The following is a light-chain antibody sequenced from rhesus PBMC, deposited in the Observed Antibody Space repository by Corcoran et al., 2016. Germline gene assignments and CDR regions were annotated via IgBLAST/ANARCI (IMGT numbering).Light chain of an antibody. CDR3: QQYKSYPPFT. J-gene: IGKJ3*01. CDR2: AAT. Sequence: DIQMTQSPSSLSASVGDRVTITCRASQGISSWLAWYQQKPGKAPKLLLYAATTLQSGVPSRFSGRGSGTDFTLTISSLQPEDFATYYCQQYKSYPPFTFGPGTKLDIK. V-gene: IGKV1-21*01. CDR1: QGISSW.